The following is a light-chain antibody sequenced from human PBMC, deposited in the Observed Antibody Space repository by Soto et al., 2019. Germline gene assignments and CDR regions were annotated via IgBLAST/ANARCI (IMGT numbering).Light chain of an antibody. CDR3: QQYMNYVP. J-gene: IGKJ1*01. Sequence: DIQMTQAPSTLSAYVGDRVTFTCRARQSISTWLAWYQQKPGKAPKLLIYDASSLQSDVPARYSGSGSGTEFTLTSSARQSDDSTSYFCQQYMNYVPFGNGTKVAIK. V-gene: IGKV1-5*01. CDR1: QSISTW. CDR2: DAS.